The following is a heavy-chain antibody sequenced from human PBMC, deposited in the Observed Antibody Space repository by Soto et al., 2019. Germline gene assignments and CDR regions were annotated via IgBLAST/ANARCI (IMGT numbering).Heavy chain of an antibody. V-gene: IGHV3-15*01. J-gene: IGHJ4*02. Sequence: GGSLRLSCAASGFTFSNAWMSWVRQAPGKGLEWVGRIKSKTDGGTTDYAAPVKGRFTISRDDSKNTLYLQMNSLKTEDTAVYYCTTASPQWLVTYYFDYWGQGTLVTVSS. CDR3: TTASPQWLVTYYFDY. CDR1: GFTFSNAW. CDR2: IKSKTDGGTT. D-gene: IGHD6-19*01.